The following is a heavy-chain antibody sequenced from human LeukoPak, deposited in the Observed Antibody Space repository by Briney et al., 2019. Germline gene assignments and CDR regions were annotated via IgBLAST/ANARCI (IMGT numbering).Heavy chain of an antibody. CDR2: IYHSGST. D-gene: IGHD3-22*01. CDR3: ARGYDSSAYYPFNY. CDR1: GGSISSGGYS. V-gene: IGHV4-30-2*01. Sequence: SETLSLTCAVSGGSISSGGYSWSWIRQPPGKGLEWIGYIYHSGSTYYNPSLKSRVTISVDRSKNQFSLKLSSVTAADTAVYYCARGYDSSAYYPFNYWGQGTLVTVSS. J-gene: IGHJ4*02.